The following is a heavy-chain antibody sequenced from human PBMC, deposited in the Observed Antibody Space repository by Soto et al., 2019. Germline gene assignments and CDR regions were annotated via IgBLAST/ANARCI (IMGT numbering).Heavy chain of an antibody. Sequence: GGSLRLSCAASGFTFSSYSMNWVRQAPGKGLEWVSSISSSSSYIYYADSVKGRFTISRDNAKNSLYLQMNSLRAEDTAVYYCARDWGIAVATDAFDIWGQGTMVTVSS. J-gene: IGHJ3*02. CDR3: ARDWGIAVATDAFDI. CDR2: ISSSSSYI. V-gene: IGHV3-21*01. D-gene: IGHD6-19*01. CDR1: GFTFSSYS.